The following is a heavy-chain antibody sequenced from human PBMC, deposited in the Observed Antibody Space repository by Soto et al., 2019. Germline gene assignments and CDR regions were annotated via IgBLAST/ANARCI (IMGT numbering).Heavy chain of an antibody. V-gene: IGHV3-21*01. CDR2: ISSSSSYI. D-gene: IGHD6-6*01. Sequence: PGGSLRLSCAASGFTFSSYSMNWVRQAPGKGLEWVSSISSSSSYIYYADSVKGRFTISRDNAKNSLYLQMNSLRAEDTAVYYCARDHSSSSLFFRGMDVWGQGTTVTVSS. CDR3: ARDHSSSSLFFRGMDV. CDR1: GFTFSSYS. J-gene: IGHJ6*02.